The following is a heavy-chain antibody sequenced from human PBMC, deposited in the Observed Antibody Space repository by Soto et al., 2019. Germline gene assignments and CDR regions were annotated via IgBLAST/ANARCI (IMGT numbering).Heavy chain of an antibody. D-gene: IGHD3-10*02. CDR1: GGSISSDGNY. CDR3: ARDVCCSPGNWFDP. V-gene: IGHV4-31*03. J-gene: IGHJ5*02. Sequence: PSETLSLTCTVSGGSISSDGNYWSWIRQHPGKGLEWIGYIYYSGSTYYNPSLKSRVTISVDTSKNQFSLKLNSVTAADTAVYYCARDVCCSPGNWFDPWGQGTLVTVSS. CDR2: IYYSGST.